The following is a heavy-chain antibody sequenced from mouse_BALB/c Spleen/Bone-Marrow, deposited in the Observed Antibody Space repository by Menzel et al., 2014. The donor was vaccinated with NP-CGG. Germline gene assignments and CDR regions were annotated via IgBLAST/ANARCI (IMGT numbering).Heavy chain of an antibody. D-gene: IGHD1-2*01. CDR3: TKLLRLRKYFDV. Sequence: EVQWVESGGGLVKPGGSLKLSCAASGFTLSRYNMSWVRQTPEKRLEWVATISSGKSYTYYLDSVKGRFTISRDNAENTLYLQMSSLKSEDTAMYYCTKLLRLRKYFDVWGAGTTVTVSS. V-gene: IGHV5-6-4*01. J-gene: IGHJ1*01. CDR1: GFTLSRYN. CDR2: ISSGKSYT.